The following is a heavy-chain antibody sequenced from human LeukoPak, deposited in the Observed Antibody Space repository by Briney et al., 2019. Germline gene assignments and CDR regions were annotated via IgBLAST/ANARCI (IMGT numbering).Heavy chain of an antibody. V-gene: IGHV4-59*01. Sequence: SETLSLTCTVSGGSISSYYWSWTRQPPGKALEWIGYIYYSGSTNYNPSLKSRVTISVDTSKNQFSLKLSSVTAADTAVYYCARDVSSPSSWWFDPWGQGTLVIVSS. CDR1: GGSISSYY. D-gene: IGHD2-2*01. CDR3: ARDVSSPSSWWFDP. J-gene: IGHJ5*02. CDR2: IYYSGST.